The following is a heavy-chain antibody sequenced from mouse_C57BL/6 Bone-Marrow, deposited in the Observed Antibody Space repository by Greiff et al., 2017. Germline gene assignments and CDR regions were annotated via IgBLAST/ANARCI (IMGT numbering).Heavy chain of an antibody. CDR2: IDPEDGET. CDR1: GFNIKDYY. CDR3: ARERITRQGGFAY. D-gene: IGHD2-4*01. J-gene: IGHJ3*01. V-gene: IGHV14-2*01. Sequence: EVKLQESGAELVKPGASVKLSCTASGFNIKDYYMHWVKQRTEQGLEWIGRIDPEDGETKYAPKFPGKATITADTSSNTAYLQLSSLTAEDTAVYYCARERITRQGGFAYWGQGTLVTVSA.